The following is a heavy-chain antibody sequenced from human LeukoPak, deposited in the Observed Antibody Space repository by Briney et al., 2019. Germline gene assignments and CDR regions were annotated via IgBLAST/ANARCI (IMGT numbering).Heavy chain of an antibody. CDR3: ARDRDSSGYYWYFDL. D-gene: IGHD3-22*01. CDR2: IYHSGST. V-gene: IGHV4-38-2*02. Sequence: SETLSLTCTVSGYSISNGYFWGWIRQPPGKGLEWIGYIYHSGSTYYNPSLKSRVTISVDRSKNQFSLKLSSVTAADTAVYYCARDRDSSGYYWYFDLWGRGTLVTVSS. CDR1: GYSISNGYF. J-gene: IGHJ2*01.